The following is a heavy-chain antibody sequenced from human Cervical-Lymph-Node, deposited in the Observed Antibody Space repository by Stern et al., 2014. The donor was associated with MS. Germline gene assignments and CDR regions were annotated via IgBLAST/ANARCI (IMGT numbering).Heavy chain of an antibody. CDR1: GYTFTAYY. V-gene: IGHV1-2*06. CDR2: INPNSGGT. Sequence: QVQLVQSGAEVKKPGASVKVSCKASGYTFTAYYLHWVRQAPGQGLEWMGRINPNSGGTDYAQKFQGRVTMTRDTSINTVYMELRGLRSDDTAMYYCVREGSSSRYLGRLANWGQGTLVSVSS. J-gene: IGHJ4*02. D-gene: IGHD7-27*01. CDR3: VREGSSSRYLGRLAN.